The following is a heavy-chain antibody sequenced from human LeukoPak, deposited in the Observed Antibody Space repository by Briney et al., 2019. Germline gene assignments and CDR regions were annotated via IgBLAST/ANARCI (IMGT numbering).Heavy chain of an antibody. CDR3: ARQYGSGSYFTRTWWFDP. D-gene: IGHD3-10*01. CDR1: GYSFTSYW. CDR2: IYPGDSDT. Sequence: GESLKISCKGSGYSFTSYWIGWVRQMPGKGLEWMGIIYPGDSDTRYSPSFQGQVTISADKSISTAYLQWSSLKASDTAMYYCARQYGSGSYFTRTWWFDPWGQGTLVTVSS. V-gene: IGHV5-51*01. J-gene: IGHJ5*02.